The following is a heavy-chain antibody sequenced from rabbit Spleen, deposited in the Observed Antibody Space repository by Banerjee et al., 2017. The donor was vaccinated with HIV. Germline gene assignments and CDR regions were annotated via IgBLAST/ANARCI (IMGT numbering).Heavy chain of an antibody. CDR3: ARGSNYYAFNL. CDR2: INIVTGKS. J-gene: IGHJ4*01. Sequence: QSLEESGGGLVQPEGSLTLTCTASGVSFSSYYYMCWVRQAPGKGLEWIACINIVTGKSVYASWAKGRIIMSRTSSTTVTLQMTSLTAADTATYFCARGSNYYAFNLWGPGTLVTVS. CDR1: GVSFSSYYY. V-gene: IGHV1S40*01. D-gene: IGHD8-1*01.